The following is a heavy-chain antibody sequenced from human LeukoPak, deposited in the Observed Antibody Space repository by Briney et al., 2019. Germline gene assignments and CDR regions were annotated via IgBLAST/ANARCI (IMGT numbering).Heavy chain of an antibody. Sequence: GGSLRLSCAASELTFNHYAMSWVRQAPGKGLVWVSHVNNDGSATSYADSVKGRFTISRDSAKNTVYLHMNSLRVEDTAVYYCTSFFETNWGQGTLVTVSS. CDR2: VNNDGSAT. CDR1: ELTFNHYA. V-gene: IGHV3-74*01. J-gene: IGHJ4*02. CDR3: TSFFETN. D-gene: IGHD2/OR15-2a*01.